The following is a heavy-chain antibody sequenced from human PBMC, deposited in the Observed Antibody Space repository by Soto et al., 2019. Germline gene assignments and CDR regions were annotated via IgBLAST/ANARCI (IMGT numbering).Heavy chain of an antibody. Sequence: EVHLVESGGGLVRPGESLRLSCAASGFTFTNFRMSWLRQAPGKGLEWVANIKQDGSETRYVASVKGRFTISRDNAKNSLFPQMNSLRAEDTAIYYCVRSYGTGFLSGYWGQGTLVTVST. CDR1: GFTFTNFR. D-gene: IGHD3-10*01. CDR2: IKQDGSET. J-gene: IGHJ4*02. CDR3: VRSYGTGFLSGY. V-gene: IGHV3-7*01.